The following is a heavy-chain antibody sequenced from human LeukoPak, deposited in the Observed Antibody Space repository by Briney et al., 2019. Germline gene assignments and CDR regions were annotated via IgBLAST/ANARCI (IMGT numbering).Heavy chain of an antibody. CDR3: ARDFGVKLIYGDYECN. J-gene: IGHJ4*02. Sequence: SSETLSLTCTVSGGSISSSSYYWGWIRQPPGKGLQWIGSIYYSGSTYYNPSLKSRVTISVDTSKNQFSLKLSSVTAADTAVYYCARDFGVKLIYGDYECNWGQGTLVTVSS. CDR2: IYYSGST. V-gene: IGHV4-39*07. CDR1: GGSISSSSYY. D-gene: IGHD4-17*01.